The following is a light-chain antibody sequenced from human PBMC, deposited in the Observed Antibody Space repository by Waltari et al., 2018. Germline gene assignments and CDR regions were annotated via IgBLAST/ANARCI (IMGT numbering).Light chain of an antibody. V-gene: IGLV1-51*02. CDR3: GTWDGSLRAGV. CDR2: KTN. J-gene: IGLJ3*02. Sequence: QSVLTQPPSVSAAPGQKVTISCSGSNSNIGNHYVSWYQQIPGTAPQLLIEKTNIGPARIPDRFSGSKSGTSATLGITGLQTGDEADYYCGTWDGSLRAGVFGGGTKLTVL. CDR1: NSNIGNHY.